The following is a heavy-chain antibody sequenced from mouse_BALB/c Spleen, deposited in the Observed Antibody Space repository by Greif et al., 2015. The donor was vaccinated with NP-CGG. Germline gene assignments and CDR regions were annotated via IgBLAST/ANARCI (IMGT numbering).Heavy chain of an antibody. D-gene: IGHD2-10*02. V-gene: IGHV5-17*02. J-gene: IGHJ4*01. Sequence: VQLQQSGGGLVQPGGSRKLSCAASGFTFSSFGMHWVRQAPEKGLEWVAYISSGSSTIYYADTVKGRFTISRDNPKNTLFLQMTSLRSEDTAMYYCARLGYGNYAMDYWGQGTSVTVSS. CDR3: ARLGYGNYAMDY. CDR1: GFTFSSFG. CDR2: ISSGSSTI.